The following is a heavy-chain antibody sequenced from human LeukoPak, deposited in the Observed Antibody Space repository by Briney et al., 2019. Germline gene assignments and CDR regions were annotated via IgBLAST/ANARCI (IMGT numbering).Heavy chain of an antibody. CDR3: AKDDIVTTFLY. Sequence: GGSLRLSCAASGFTFNSYAMHWVRQAPGKGLEWVAVISYDGSNKSYADSVKGRFTISRDNSKNTLYLQMNSLRAEDTAVYYCAKDDIVTTFLYWGQGTLVTVSS. J-gene: IGHJ4*02. D-gene: IGHD5-12*01. V-gene: IGHV3-30*04. CDR2: ISYDGSNK. CDR1: GFTFNSYA.